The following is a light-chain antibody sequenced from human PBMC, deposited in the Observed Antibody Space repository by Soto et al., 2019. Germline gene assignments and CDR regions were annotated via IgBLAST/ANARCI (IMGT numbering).Light chain of an antibody. CDR1: RSDVGRYNY. CDR2: EVT. J-gene: IGLJ2*01. V-gene: IGLV2-14*01. CDR3: SSYGGFNNVL. Sequence: QSALTQPASVSGSPGQSITISCTGTRSDVGRYNYVSWYQQHPGKAPKLLIYEVTYRPSGVSTRFSASKSGSTASLTISGIQAEDEADYYCSSYGGFNNVLFGGGTKLTVL.